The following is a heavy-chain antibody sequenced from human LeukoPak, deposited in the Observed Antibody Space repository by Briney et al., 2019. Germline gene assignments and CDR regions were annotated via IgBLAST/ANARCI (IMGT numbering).Heavy chain of an antibody. CDR2: INPNSGGT. D-gene: IGHD3-10*01. V-gene: IGHV1-2*02. CDR3: ARLAIRGVTSDDY. Sequence: ASVKVSCKASGYTFTGYYMHWVRQTPGQGLEWMGWINPNSGGTNYAQKFQGRVTMTRDTSISTAYMELSRLRSDDTAVYYCARLAIRGVTSDDYWGQGTLVTVSS. CDR1: GYTFTGYY. J-gene: IGHJ4*02.